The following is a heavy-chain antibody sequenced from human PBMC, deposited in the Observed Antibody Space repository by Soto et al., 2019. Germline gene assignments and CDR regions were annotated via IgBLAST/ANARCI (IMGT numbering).Heavy chain of an antibody. D-gene: IGHD5-12*01. CDR2: IIPILGIA. CDR3: AREVVATAYYYYYGMDV. Sequence: SVKVSCKASGGTFSSYTISWVRQAPGQGLEWMGRIIPILGIANYAQKFQGRVTITADKSTSTAYMELNSLRSEDTAVYYCAREVVATAYYYYYGMDVWGQGTTVTSP. V-gene: IGHV1-69*04. J-gene: IGHJ6*02. CDR1: GGTFSSYT.